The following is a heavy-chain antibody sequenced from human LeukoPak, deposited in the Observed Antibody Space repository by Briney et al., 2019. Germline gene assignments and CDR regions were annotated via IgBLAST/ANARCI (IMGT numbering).Heavy chain of an antibody. J-gene: IGHJ4*02. Sequence: QPGGSLRLSCAASGFSFSDYGMHWVRQAPAKGLGWVAFIRYDESKTYYGDSVKGRFTVSRDNSKNTLYLQMDSLRADDTAVYYCAKSHLLTSYSGTYYCDYWGQGTLVTVSS. CDR3: AKSHLLTSYSGTYYCDY. CDR2: IRYDESKT. V-gene: IGHV3-30*02. D-gene: IGHD1-26*01. CDR1: GFSFSDYG.